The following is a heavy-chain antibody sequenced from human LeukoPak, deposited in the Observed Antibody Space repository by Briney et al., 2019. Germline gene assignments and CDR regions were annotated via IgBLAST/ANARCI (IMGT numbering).Heavy chain of an antibody. Sequence: GGSLRLSCAASGFTFSSYGMHWVRQASGKGLEWVAVIWYDGSNKYYADSVKGRFTISRDNSKNTLYLQMNSLRAEDTAVYYCARDSSGWYDYWGQGTLVTVSS. J-gene: IGHJ4*02. D-gene: IGHD6-19*01. CDR1: GFTFSSYG. CDR3: ARDSSGWYDY. V-gene: IGHV3-33*01. CDR2: IWYDGSNK.